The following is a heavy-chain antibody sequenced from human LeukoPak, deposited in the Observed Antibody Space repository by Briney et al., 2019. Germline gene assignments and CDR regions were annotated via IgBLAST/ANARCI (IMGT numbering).Heavy chain of an antibody. V-gene: IGHV4-39*01. CDR1: GGSISSSSYY. CDR3: ARRAGGGGNDY. J-gene: IGHJ4*02. CDR2: IYYSGST. D-gene: IGHD2-8*02. Sequence: PSETLSLTCTVSGGSISSSSYYWGWIRQPPGKGLEWIGSIYYSGSTYYNPSLKSRVTISVDTSKNQFSLKLSSVTAADTAVYYCARRAGGGGNDYWGQGTLVTVSS.